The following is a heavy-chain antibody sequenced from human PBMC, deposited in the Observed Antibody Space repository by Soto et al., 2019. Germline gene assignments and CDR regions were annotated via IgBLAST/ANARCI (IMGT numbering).Heavy chain of an antibody. V-gene: IGHV3-23*01. CDR1: GFTFSTYA. J-gene: IGHJ4*02. CDR3: ANSPDYYAGGYYYPYYFDY. CDR2: ISASATTT. Sequence: GGSLRLSCAASGFTFSTYAMSLVRQAPGKGLEWGSVISASATTTYYADSVKGRFTISRDNSKNTLYLQMNSMRAEDTAVYYCANSPDYYAGGYYYPYYFDYWGQGTLVTVSS. D-gene: IGHD3-22*01.